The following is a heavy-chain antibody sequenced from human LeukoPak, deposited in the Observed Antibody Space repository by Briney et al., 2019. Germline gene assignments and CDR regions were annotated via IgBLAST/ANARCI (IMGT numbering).Heavy chain of an antibody. Sequence: PSETLSLTCTVSGGSISSYYWSWIRQPPGKGLEWIGYIYYSGSTNYNPSLKSRVTISVDTSKNQFSLKLSSVTAADTAVYYCARLGGRGTTGDYWGQGTLVTVSS. CDR1: GGSISSYY. CDR3: ARLGGRGTTGDY. CDR2: IYYSGST. V-gene: IGHV4-59*08. J-gene: IGHJ4*02. D-gene: IGHD1-7*01.